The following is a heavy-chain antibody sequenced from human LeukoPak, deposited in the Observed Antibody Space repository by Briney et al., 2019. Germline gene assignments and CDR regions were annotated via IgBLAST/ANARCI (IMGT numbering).Heavy chain of an antibody. CDR3: AKNEGPSGGGLAS. Sequence: PGGSLRLSCAASGFTVSGTHMSWVRQAPGKGLEWVAAMYTGGTTYYADSVTGRFTISRDNSKNTLYLHMNSLRAEDTAVYYCAKNEGPSGGGLASWGQGTLVSVSS. J-gene: IGHJ4*02. V-gene: IGHV3-53*01. CDR1: GFTVSGTH. D-gene: IGHD3-16*01. CDR2: MYTGGTT.